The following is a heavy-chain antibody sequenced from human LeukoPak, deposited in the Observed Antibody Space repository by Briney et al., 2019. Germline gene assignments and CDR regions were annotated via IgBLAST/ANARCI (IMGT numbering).Heavy chain of an antibody. Sequence: SETLSLTCAVSGDSISSDHWWSWVRQPPGKGLEWIGEIYQSGSPNYNPSLKSRVTISIDKSKNQFSLKLSSVTAADTAVYYCAREDLWKFDYWGQGTLVTVSS. V-gene: IGHV4-4*02. J-gene: IGHJ4*02. D-gene: IGHD3-3*01. CDR3: AREDLWKFDY. CDR1: GDSISSDHW. CDR2: IYQSGSP.